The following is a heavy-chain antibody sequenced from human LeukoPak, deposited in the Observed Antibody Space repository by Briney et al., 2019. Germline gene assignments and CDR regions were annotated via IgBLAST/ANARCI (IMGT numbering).Heavy chain of an antibody. V-gene: IGHV4-39*01. CDR3: ARQCSGGSCYPDAFDI. Sequence: SETLSLTCTVSGGSISSSSYYWGWIRQPPGKGLEWIGSIYYSGSTYYNPSLKSRVTISVDTSKNQFSLKLSSVTAADTAVYYFARQCSGGSCYPDAFDIWGQGTMVTVSS. CDR2: IYYSGST. D-gene: IGHD2-15*01. J-gene: IGHJ3*02. CDR1: GGSISSSSYY.